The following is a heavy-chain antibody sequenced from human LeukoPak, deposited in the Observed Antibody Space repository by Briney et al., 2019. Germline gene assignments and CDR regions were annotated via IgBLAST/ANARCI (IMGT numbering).Heavy chain of an antibody. Sequence: ASVKVSCKAPGYTFISYHIHWVRQAPGQGLEWMGIINPSGGSTSYAQKFQGRVTMTRDTSTSTVFMDLTSLRSEDTAVYYCARAGGSSSAWYIDYWGQGTLVTVSS. V-gene: IGHV1-46*01. J-gene: IGHJ4*02. CDR2: INPSGGST. D-gene: IGHD6-19*01. CDR1: GYTFISYH. CDR3: ARAGGSSSAWYIDY.